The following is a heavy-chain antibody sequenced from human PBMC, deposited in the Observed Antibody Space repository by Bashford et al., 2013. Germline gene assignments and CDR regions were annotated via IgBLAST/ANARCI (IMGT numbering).Heavy chain of an antibody. D-gene: IGHD2-15*01. CDR1: GYIFSNYW. Sequence: GESLKISCKGSGYIFSNYWIVWLRQTPGKGLEWMGIIYPGDSDTTYGPSFEGQVTFSVDESTSTAFLQWSSLKASDTAMYFCARLSVVVGRQGNFDLWGQGTLVTVSS. CDR2: IYPGDSDT. J-gene: IGHJ4*02. V-gene: IGHV5-51*01. CDR3: ARLSVVVGRQGNFDL.